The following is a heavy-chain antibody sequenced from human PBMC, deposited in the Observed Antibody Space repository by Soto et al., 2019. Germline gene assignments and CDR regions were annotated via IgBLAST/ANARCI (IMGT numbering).Heavy chain of an antibody. Sequence: EVQLVESGGDLVQPGGSLRLSCAASGFTVISNYMSWVRQAPGKGLEWVSVIYSGGATYYGDSVKVRFTISRDSSKNMLHLQMNSLRVEDTAMYYCARYYYDSSGYNHDAYDIWGQGTMVTVSS. J-gene: IGHJ3*02. CDR1: GFTVISNY. CDR3: ARYYYDSSGYNHDAYDI. V-gene: IGHV3-66*01. D-gene: IGHD3-22*01. CDR2: IYSGGAT.